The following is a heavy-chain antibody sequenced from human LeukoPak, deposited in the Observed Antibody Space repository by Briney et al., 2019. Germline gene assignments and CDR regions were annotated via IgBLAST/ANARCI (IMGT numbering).Heavy chain of an antibody. Sequence: GVSLRLSCAASGLTLSSYAMHCVRQAPGKGLEGVAVISYDGSNKYYADSVKGRFTISRDNSKNTLYLQMNSLRAEDMAVYYCASVTVGYCSSTSCYTIDVWGQGTAVTVSS. V-gene: IGHV3-30*14. D-gene: IGHD2-2*02. CDR1: GLTLSSYA. CDR3: ASVTVGYCSSTSCYTIDV. CDR2: ISYDGSNK. J-gene: IGHJ6*02.